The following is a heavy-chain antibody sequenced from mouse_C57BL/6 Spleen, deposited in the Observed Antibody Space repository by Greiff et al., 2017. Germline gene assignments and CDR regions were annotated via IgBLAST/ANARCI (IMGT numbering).Heavy chain of an antibody. CDR3: ARTVPRYFDY. J-gene: IGHJ2*01. CDR1: GYTFTSYW. V-gene: IGHV1-64*01. CDR2: IHPNSGST. Sequence: VQLQQPGAELVKPGASVTLSCKASGYTFTSYWMHWVKQRPGQGLEWIGMIHPNSGSTNYNEKFKSKATLTVDKSSSTAYMQLSSLTSEDSAVYYCARTVPRYFDYWGQGTTLTVSS. D-gene: IGHD1-1*01.